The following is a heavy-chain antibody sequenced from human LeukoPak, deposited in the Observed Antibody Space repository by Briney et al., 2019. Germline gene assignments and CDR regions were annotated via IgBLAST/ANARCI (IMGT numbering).Heavy chain of an antibody. CDR2: INYKWNT. D-gene: IGHD3-3*02. V-gene: IGHV4-59*08. CDR1: GGSIKSDY. J-gene: IGHJ6*03. CDR3: ARRISGPNYYYMDV. Sequence: SETLSLTCTVSGGSIKSDYWSWIRQPPGKGLEWIGYINYKWNTNSNPSLKSRVTLSIDTSKNQFSLGLTSVTAADTAVYYCARRISGPNYYYMDVWGKGTAVTVSS.